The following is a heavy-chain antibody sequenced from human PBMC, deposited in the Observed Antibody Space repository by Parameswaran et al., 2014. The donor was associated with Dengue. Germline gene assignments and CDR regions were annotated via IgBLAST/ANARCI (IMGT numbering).Heavy chain of an antibody. CDR3: AKGLDFWTDFPQHSFYYMDV. D-gene: IGHD3-3*01. V-gene: IGHV3-23*01. J-gene: IGHJ6*04. Sequence: WIRQPPGKGLEWVSVISGNGARVYYADSLRSRFTISRDNSKNTLYLHVNRLRVEDTATYFCAKGLDFWTDFPQHSFYYMDVWGKGTTVTVSS. CDR2: ISGNGARV.